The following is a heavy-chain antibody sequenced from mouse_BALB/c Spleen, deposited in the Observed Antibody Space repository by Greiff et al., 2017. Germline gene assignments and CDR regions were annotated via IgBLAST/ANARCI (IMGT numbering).Heavy chain of an antibody. CDR2: INPSSGYT. Sequence: QVHVKQSGAELARPGASVKMSCKASGYTFTSYTMHWVKQRPGQGLEWIGYINPSSGYTNYNQKFKDKATLTADKSSSTAYMQLSSLTSEDSAVYYCARSAMSTGFDYWGQGTTLTVSS. CDR1: GYTFTSYT. D-gene: IGHD2-4*01. CDR3: ARSAMSTGFDY. V-gene: IGHV1-4*01. J-gene: IGHJ2*01.